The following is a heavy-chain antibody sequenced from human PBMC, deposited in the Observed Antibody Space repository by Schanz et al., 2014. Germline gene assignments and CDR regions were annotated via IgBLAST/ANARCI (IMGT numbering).Heavy chain of an antibody. CDR3: AKAEYDILTDSYSRLDP. V-gene: IGHV1-18*01. CDR1: GYTFTSYG. D-gene: IGHD3-9*01. J-gene: IGHJ5*02. Sequence: QVQLVQSGAEVKKPGASVKVSCKASGYTFTSYGISWVRQAPGQGLEWMGWISAYNGNTKYPQKLQGRVTMTTDTSTSTAYMELRSLRSDDTAVYYCAKAEYDILTDSYSRLDPWGLGTLVNVAS. CDR2: ISAYNGNT.